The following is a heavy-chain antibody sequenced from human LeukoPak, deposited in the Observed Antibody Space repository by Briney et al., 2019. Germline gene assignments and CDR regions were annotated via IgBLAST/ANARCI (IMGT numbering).Heavy chain of an antibody. CDR2: INPNNGDT. CDR3: ARNSNCSSTSCYGGDFDY. Sequence: ASVKVSCKASGYTFTGYYMHWVRQAPGQGLEWMGWINPNNGDTNYAQKFQGWVTTTRDTSISTAYMELSRLRSDDTAVYYCARNSNCSSTSCYGGDFDYWGQGTLVTVSS. V-gene: IGHV1-2*04. J-gene: IGHJ4*02. CDR1: GYTFTGYY. D-gene: IGHD2-2*01.